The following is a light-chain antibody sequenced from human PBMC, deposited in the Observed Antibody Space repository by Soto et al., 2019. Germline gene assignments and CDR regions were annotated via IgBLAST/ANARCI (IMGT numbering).Light chain of an antibody. CDR1: SSDVGSYNL. CDR3: CSYAGSSTFDEV. CDR2: EGS. Sequence: QSALTQPASVSGSPGQSITISCTGTSSDVGSYNLVSWYQQHPGKAPKLMIYEGSKRPSGVSNRFSGSKSGNTASLTISGLQAEDEADYYCCSYAGSSTFDEVFGTGTKVTVL. V-gene: IGLV2-23*03. J-gene: IGLJ1*01.